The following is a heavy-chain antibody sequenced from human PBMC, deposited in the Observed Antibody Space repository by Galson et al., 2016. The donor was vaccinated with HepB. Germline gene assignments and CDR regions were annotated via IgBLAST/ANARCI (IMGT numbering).Heavy chain of an antibody. J-gene: IGHJ4*02. CDR2: IKSKIDDETT. CDR3: ARAPTMITFGGLIVGDLDY. D-gene: IGHD3-16*02. Sequence: SLRLSCAASGFTFSTAWMNWVRQAPGKGLEWVGRIKSKIDDETTDYAAPVKGRFTISRDDSTNTLYLQMNSLRADDTAVYYCARAPTMITFGGLIVGDLDYWGQGTLVTVSS. CDR1: GFTFSTAW. V-gene: IGHV3-15*07.